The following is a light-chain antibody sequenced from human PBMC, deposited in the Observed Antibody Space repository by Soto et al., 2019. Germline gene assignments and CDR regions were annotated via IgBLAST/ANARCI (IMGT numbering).Light chain of an antibody. V-gene: IGKV3-20*01. Sequence: EIVMTQSPGTLPLSPGERATLSCRASQSVGSSYLAWYQQKPGQAPRLLIYGASNRATGIPDRFSGSGSGADFTLTISRLEPEDFAKYFCQQSGSSPFTFGGGTKVEIK. CDR3: QQSGSSPFT. J-gene: IGKJ4*01. CDR1: QSVGSSY. CDR2: GAS.